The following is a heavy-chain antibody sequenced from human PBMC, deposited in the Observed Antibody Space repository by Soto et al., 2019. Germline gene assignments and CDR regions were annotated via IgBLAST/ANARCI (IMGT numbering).Heavy chain of an antibody. CDR2: IYYSGST. J-gene: IGHJ3*02. CDR1: SGSITTTRW. CDR3: ARDYGSAFDI. V-gene: IGHV4-4*02. Sequence: SETLSLTCVVSSGSITTTRWWSWVRQPPGKGLEWIGHIYYSGSTSYNPSLKSRVTISVDTSKNQFSLKLSSVTAADTAVYYCARDYGSAFDIWGQGTMVTVSS. D-gene: IGHD3-10*01.